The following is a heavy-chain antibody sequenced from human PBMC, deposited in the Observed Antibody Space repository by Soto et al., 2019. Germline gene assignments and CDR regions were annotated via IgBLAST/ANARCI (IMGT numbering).Heavy chain of an antibody. CDR2: ISGSGGST. J-gene: IGHJ6*02. CDR3: AKEWLRFYYYYYGMDV. Sequence: GSLRLSCAASGFTFSSYAISWGRQAPGEGLEWVSAISGSGGSTYYADSVKGRFTISRDNSKNTLYLQMNSLRAEDTAVYYCAKEWLRFYYYYYGMDVWGQGTTVTVSS. D-gene: IGHD5-12*01. V-gene: IGHV3-23*01. CDR1: GFTFSSYA.